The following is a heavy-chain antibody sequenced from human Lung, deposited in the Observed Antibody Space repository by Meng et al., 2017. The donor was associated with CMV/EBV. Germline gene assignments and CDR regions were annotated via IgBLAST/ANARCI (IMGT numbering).Heavy chain of an antibody. CDR1: GFTFSSYA. CDR3: ARLGVVVPAAQTPAFDI. J-gene: IGHJ3*02. CDR2: ISYDGSNK. V-gene: IGHV3-30*04. D-gene: IGHD2-2*01. Sequence: GGSLRLXCAASGFTFSSYAMHWVRQAPGKGLEWVAVISYDGSNKYYADSVKGRFTISRDNSKNTLYLQMNSLRAEDTAVYYCARLGVVVPAAQTPAFDIWGQGXMVTFSS.